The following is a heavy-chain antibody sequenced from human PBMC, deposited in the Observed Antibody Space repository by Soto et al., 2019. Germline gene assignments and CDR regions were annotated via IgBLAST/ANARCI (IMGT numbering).Heavy chain of an antibody. CDR3: AREMYYDFWSGSSVNYYYYGMDV. V-gene: IGHV3-21*01. J-gene: IGHJ6*02. Sequence: GGSLRLSCAASGFTFSSYSMNWVRQAPGKGLEWVSSISSSSSYIYYADSVKGRFTISRDNAKNSLYLQMNSLRAEDTAVYYCAREMYYDFWSGSSVNYYYYGMDVSGQGTTVTVSS. CDR1: GFTFSSYS. CDR2: ISSSSSYI. D-gene: IGHD3-3*01.